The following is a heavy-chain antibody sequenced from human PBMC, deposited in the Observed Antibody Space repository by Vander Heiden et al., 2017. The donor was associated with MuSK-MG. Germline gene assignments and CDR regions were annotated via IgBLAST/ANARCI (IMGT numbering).Heavy chain of an antibody. CDR1: GLTFSTYW. Sequence: VRLVESGGGLVQPGGSQRLSCAASGLTFSTYWMSWVRQAPGKGLEWVANINQDGSQKFYVGSVKGRFTISRDNAKNSLYLQMNSLRDEDTAVYYCANGRGDYWGQGTLVTVSS. CDR2: INQDGSQK. J-gene: IGHJ4*02. V-gene: IGHV3-7*01. CDR3: ANGRGDY.